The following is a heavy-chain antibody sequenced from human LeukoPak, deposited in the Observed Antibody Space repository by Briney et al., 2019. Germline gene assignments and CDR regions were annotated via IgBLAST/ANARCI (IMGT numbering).Heavy chain of an antibody. CDR3: AREGLSIVVVPAAMYAFDI. D-gene: IGHD2-2*01. Sequence: SETLSLTCTVSGTSISSYYWIWIRQPAGKGLEWIGRIYISESTNYNPSLKSRVTMSVDTSKNQFSLKLRSVTAADTAVYYCAREGLSIVVVPAAMYAFDIWGQGTMVNVSS. J-gene: IGHJ3*02. CDR2: IYISEST. V-gene: IGHV4-4*07. CDR1: GTSISSYY.